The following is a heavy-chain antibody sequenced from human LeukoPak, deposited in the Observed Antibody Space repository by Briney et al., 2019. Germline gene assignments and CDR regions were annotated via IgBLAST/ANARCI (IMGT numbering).Heavy chain of an antibody. CDR3: ARGGLITMVRGVIVGGDFDY. Sequence: SQTLSLTCAISGDSVSSNSAAWNWIRQSPSRGLEWLGRTYYRSKWYNDYAVSVKSRITINPDTSKNQFSLQLNSVTPEDTAVYYCARGGLITMVRGVIVGGDFDYWGQGTLVTVSS. CDR2: TYYRSKWYN. V-gene: IGHV6-1*01. CDR1: GDSVSSNSAA. J-gene: IGHJ4*02. D-gene: IGHD3-10*01.